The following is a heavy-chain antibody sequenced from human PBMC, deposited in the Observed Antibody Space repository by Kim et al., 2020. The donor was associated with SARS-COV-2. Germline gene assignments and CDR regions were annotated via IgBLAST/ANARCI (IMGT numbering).Heavy chain of an antibody. CDR3: ARSKTVVAAAGTGNWYFDH. CDR2: ITSSGSPI. Sequence: GGSLRLSCATSGFTFSSYSMNWVRQAPGKGLEWLSFITSSGSPIYYADSVRGRLTIARDNPKRSLYLQMDSQRDDDTAVYYCARSKTVVAAAGTGNWYFDHWGRGTQVTVSS. D-gene: IGHD6-13*01. CDR1: GFTFSSYS. J-gene: IGHJ2*01. V-gene: IGHV3-48*02.